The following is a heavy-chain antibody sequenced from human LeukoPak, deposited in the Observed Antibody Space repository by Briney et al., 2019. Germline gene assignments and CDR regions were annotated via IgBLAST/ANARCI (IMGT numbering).Heavy chain of an antibody. CDR3: ASSVVVAAFDY. CDR1: GGSFSSYY. D-gene: IGHD2-15*01. V-gene: IGHV4-4*07. J-gene: IGHJ4*02. Sequence: SETLSLTCTVSGGSFSSYYWSWIRQPAGKGLEWIGRIYTSGSTYYNPSLKSRVTISVDTSKNQFSLKLSSVTAADTAVYYCASSVVVAAFDYWGQGTLVTVSS. CDR2: IYTSGST.